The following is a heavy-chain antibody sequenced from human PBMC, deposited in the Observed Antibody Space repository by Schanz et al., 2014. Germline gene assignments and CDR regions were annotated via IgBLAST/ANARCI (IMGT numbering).Heavy chain of an antibody. CDR1: GFTVNNYA. CDR3: AKDHPSSGWPAFDV. Sequence: EVQLLESGGGLVQPGGSLRLSCTVSGFTVNNYAMNWVRQAPGRGLEWVSGITRQGTTYYADFVKGRFSISRDLSSNTLYLQMNSLRADDSAIYYCAKDHPSSGWPAFDVWCQGTQVTVSS. V-gene: IGHV3-23*01. D-gene: IGHD6-19*01. CDR2: ITRQGTT. J-gene: IGHJ4*02.